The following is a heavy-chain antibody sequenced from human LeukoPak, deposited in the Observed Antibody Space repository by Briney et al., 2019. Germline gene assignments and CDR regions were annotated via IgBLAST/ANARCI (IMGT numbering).Heavy chain of an antibody. Sequence: SETLSPTCAVYGGSFSGYYWSWIRQPPGKGLEWIGEINHSGSTNYNPSLKSRVTISVDTSKNQFSLKLSSVTAADTAVYYCARVGVEMATIGDYYFDYWGQGTLVTVSS. J-gene: IGHJ4*02. D-gene: IGHD5-24*01. CDR3: ARVGVEMATIGDYYFDY. V-gene: IGHV4-34*01. CDR1: GGSFSGYY. CDR2: INHSGST.